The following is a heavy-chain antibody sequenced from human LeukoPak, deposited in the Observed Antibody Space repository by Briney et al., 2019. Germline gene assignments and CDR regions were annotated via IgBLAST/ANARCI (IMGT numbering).Heavy chain of an antibody. CDR2: INWNGGST. CDR1: GFTFDDYG. D-gene: IGHD3-22*01. CDR3: ARDRGHYYDNSSDY. V-gene: IGHV3-20*04. J-gene: IGHJ4*02. Sequence: PGGSLRLSCAASGFTFDDYGMSWVRQAPGKGLEWVSGINWNGGSTGYADSVKGRFTISRDNAKNSLYLQMNSLRAEDTALYYCARDRGHYYDNSSDYWGQGTLVTVSS.